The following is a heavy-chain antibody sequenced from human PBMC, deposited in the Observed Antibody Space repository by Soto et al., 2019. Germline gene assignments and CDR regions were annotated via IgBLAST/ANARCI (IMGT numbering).Heavy chain of an antibody. CDR3: TSPVDY. CDR2: IYYGGST. J-gene: IGHJ4*02. V-gene: IGHV4-39*01. CDR1: GGSISSSGYY. Sequence: QLQLQESGPGLMKPSETLSLTCTVSGGSISSSGYYWGWIRQPPGKGLEWIGSIYYGGSTYYNPSPKSRVTISVDTSKNQFSLRLSSVTAADTAVYYCTSPVDYWGQGTLVTVSS.